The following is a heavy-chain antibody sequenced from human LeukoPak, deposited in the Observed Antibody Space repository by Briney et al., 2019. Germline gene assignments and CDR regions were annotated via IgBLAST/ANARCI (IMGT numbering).Heavy chain of an antibody. Sequence: PGGSLRLSCAASGFTVSNNYMTWVRQAPGKGLEWVSLIYSGYNTYYADSTFYADSVKGRFTISRDNSKNTLNLQMNSLRVEDTAVYYCAKSRDGAPNYYFDNWGPGTPVSVSS. CDR2: IYSGYNT. V-gene: IGHV3-66*01. CDR1: GFTVSNNY. J-gene: IGHJ4*02. D-gene: IGHD5-24*01. CDR3: AKSRDGAPNYYFDN.